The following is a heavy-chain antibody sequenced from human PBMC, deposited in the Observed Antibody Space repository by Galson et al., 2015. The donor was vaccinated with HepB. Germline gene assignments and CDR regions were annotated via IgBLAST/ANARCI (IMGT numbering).Heavy chain of an antibody. D-gene: IGHD3-22*01. CDR3: VKEFYYDRSGPVSTSMYYFDY. Sequence: SLRLSCAASGFTFDDFAMHWVRQAPGKGLEWVSGISWNSLNIAYADSVRGRFTISRDNAKNSLYLQMNSLRAEDTASYYCVKEFYYDRSGPVSTSMYYFDYWGQGTLVAVSS. CDR2: ISWNSLNI. V-gene: IGHV3-9*01. CDR1: GFTFDDFA. J-gene: IGHJ4*02.